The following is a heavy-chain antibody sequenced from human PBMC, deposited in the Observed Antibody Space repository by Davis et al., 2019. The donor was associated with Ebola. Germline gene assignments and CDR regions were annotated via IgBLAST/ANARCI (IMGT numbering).Heavy chain of an antibody. Sequence: ESLKISCAASGFTFSSYSMNWVRQAPGKGLEWIGSIYYSGSTYYNPSLKSRVTISVDTSKNQFSLKLSSVTAADTAVYYCARGRYSYGYVDYWGQGTLVTVSS. V-gene: IGHV4-59*05. CDR1: GFTFSSYSMN. J-gene: IGHJ4*02. D-gene: IGHD5-18*01. CDR2: IYYSGST. CDR3: ARGRYSYGYVDY.